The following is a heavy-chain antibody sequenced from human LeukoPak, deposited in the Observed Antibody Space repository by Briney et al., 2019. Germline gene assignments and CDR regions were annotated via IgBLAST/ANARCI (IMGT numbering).Heavy chain of an antibody. V-gene: IGHV1-2*02. CDR3: ARGDIVVVPAMLYNWFDP. CDR2: INPNSGGT. CDR1: GYTFTGYY. Sequence: ASVKVSCKASGYTFTGYYMQWVRQAPGQGLEWMGWINPNSGGTNYAQKFQGRVTMTRDTSISTAYMELSRLRSDDTAVYYCARGDIVVVPAMLYNWFDPWGQGTLVTVSS. D-gene: IGHD2-2*01. J-gene: IGHJ5*02.